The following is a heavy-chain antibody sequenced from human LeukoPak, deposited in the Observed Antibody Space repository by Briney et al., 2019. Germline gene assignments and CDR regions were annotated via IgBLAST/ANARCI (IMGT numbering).Heavy chain of an antibody. CDR2: INPNSGGT. Sequence: ASVKVSCKASGYTFTGYYMHWVRQAPGQGLEWMGWINPNSGGTNYAQKFQGRVTMTRDTSISTAYMELSRLRSDGTAVYYCARETGYCSSTSCYSRYNWFDPWGQGTLVTVSS. J-gene: IGHJ5*02. CDR3: ARETGYCSSTSCYSRYNWFDP. V-gene: IGHV1-2*02. D-gene: IGHD2-2*01. CDR1: GYTFTGYY.